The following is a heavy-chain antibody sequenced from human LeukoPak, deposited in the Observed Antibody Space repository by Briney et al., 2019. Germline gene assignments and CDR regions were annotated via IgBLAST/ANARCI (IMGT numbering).Heavy chain of an antibody. CDR1: XGTFXSXX. J-gene: IGHJ4*02. CDR2: IIPIFGTA. V-gene: IGHV1-69*01. CDR3: ARAVSGY. Sequence: XXXKAXXGTFXSXXISWVRXAPGQGLEWMGGIIPIFGTANYAQKFQGRVTITADESTSTAYMELSSLRSEDTAVYYSARAVSGYWGQGTLVTVSS.